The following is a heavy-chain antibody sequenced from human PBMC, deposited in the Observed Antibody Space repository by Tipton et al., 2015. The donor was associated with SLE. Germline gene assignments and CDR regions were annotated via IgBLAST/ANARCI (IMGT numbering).Heavy chain of an antibody. CDR2: IYYSGST. D-gene: IGHD5-18*01. V-gene: IGHV4-39*01. Sequence: LRLSCTVSGGSISSSSYYWGWIRQPPGKGLEWIGYIYYSGSTYYNPSLKSRVTISVDTSKNQFSLKLSSVTAADTAVYYCARGIQLWSFDYWGQGTLVTVSS. J-gene: IGHJ4*02. CDR3: ARGIQLWSFDY. CDR1: GGSISSSSYY.